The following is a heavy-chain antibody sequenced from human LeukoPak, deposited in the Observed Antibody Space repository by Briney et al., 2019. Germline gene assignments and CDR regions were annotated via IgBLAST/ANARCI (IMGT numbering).Heavy chain of an antibody. D-gene: IGHD6-19*01. CDR3: VRRGDASSGWGDRDF. J-gene: IGHJ4*02. CDR2: IGGSGDKT. V-gene: IGHV3-23*01. CDR1: GFTFDRNA. Sequence: GGSQRLSCAASGFTFDRNAISWVRQAPGKGLEWVSTIGGSGDKTFYADSVKGRFTISRDNSKNMVHLQMNSLTGEDTALYYCVRRGDASSGWGDRDFWGQGALVTVSS.